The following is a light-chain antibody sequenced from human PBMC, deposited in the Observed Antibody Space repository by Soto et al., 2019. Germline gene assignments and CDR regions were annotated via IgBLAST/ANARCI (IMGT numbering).Light chain of an antibody. J-gene: IGKJ5*01. CDR1: QDINNY. CDR3: QQYDDVPIT. CDR2: GAS. V-gene: IGKV1-33*01. Sequence: DIQMTQSPASLSASVGDRVTITCQASQDINNYLNWFQQKPGKAPKLLIYGASNLETGVPSRFSGSGSWTDFTFTISSLQPEDISIYYCQQYDDVPITFGQGTRLQIK.